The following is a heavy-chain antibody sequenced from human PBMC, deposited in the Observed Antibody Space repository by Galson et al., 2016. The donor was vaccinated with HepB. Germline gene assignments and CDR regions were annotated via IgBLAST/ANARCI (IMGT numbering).Heavy chain of an antibody. J-gene: IGHJ4*02. CDR2: VWADGSNK. CDR1: GISFDSHG. CDR3: ARDVRGSEDY. D-gene: IGHD1-26*01. V-gene: IGHV3-33*01. Sequence: SLRLSCAASGISFDSHGMHWVRQAPGKGLEWVAVVWADGSNKYYADSVKGRFTISRDSSTLYLQMNSLRAEDTAVYYCARDVRGSEDYWGQGTLVTVSS.